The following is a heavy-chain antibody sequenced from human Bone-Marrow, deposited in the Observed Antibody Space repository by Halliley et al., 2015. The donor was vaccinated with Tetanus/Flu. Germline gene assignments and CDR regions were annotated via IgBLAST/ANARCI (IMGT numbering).Heavy chain of an antibody. Sequence: MQLVQSGAEVKKPGESLKISCKGSGYTLTNYWIGWVRQMPRKGLEWMGIIYPGDSDTTYSPSFQGQVTISVDKSISTAYLQWSSLKASDTAMYYCARSLLGYSYGYYFDYWGQGTLVTVSS. J-gene: IGHJ4*02. CDR3: ARSLLGYSYGYYFDY. CDR1: GYTLTNYW. D-gene: IGHD5-18*01. V-gene: IGHV5-51*01. CDR2: IYPGDSDT.